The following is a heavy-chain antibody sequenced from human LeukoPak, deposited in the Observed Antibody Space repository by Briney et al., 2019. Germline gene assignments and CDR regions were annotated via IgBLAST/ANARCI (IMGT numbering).Heavy chain of an antibody. CDR1: GFTFSSYA. Sequence: GGSLRLSCAGSGFTFSSYAMSWVRQAPGKGLEWVSYISSSGSTIYYADSVKGRFTISRDNAKNSLYLQMNSLRAEDTAVYYCARARYFDWLAWGQGTLVTVSS. J-gene: IGHJ4*02. D-gene: IGHD3-9*01. CDR3: ARARYFDWLA. V-gene: IGHV3-48*03. CDR2: ISSSGSTI.